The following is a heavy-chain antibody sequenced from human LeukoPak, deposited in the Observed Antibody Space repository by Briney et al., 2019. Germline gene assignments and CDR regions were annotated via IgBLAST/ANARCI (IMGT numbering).Heavy chain of an antibody. CDR1: GFTFSSYA. Sequence: PGGSLRLSCAASGFTFSSYAMSWVRQAPGKGLEWVSAISGSGGSTYYADPVKGRFTISRDNSKNTLYLQMNSLRAEDTAVYYCALHGDPDIVYYFDYWGQGTLVTVSS. V-gene: IGHV3-23*01. CDR3: ALHGDPDIVYYFDY. D-gene: IGHD5-12*01. J-gene: IGHJ4*02. CDR2: ISGSGGST.